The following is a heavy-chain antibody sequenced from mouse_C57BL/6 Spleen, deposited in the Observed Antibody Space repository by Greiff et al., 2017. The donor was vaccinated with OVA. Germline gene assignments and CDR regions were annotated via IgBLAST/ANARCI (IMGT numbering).Heavy chain of an antibody. V-gene: IGHV1-15*01. Sequence: VQVVESGAELVRPGASVTLSCKASGYTFTDYEMHWVKQTPVHGLEWIGAIDPETGGTAYNQKFKGKAILTADKSSSTAYMELRSLTSEDSAVYYCTREGSSSYYAMDYWGQGTSVTVSS. CDR2: IDPETGGT. J-gene: IGHJ4*01. CDR1: GYTFTDYE. CDR3: TREGSSSYYAMDY. D-gene: IGHD1-1*01.